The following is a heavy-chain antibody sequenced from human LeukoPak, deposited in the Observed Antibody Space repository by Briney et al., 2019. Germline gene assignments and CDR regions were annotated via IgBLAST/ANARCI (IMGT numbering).Heavy chain of an antibody. D-gene: IGHD1-1*01. CDR1: GGSISSYY. CDR2: IYYSGST. V-gene: IGHV4-59*08. J-gene: IGHJ4*02. Sequence: KSSETLSLTCTVSGGSISSYYWSWIRQPPGKGLEWIGYIYYSGSTNYNPSLKSRVTISVDTSKNQFSLKLSSVTAADTAVYYCARHGSRQRAFDCWGQGTLVTVSS. CDR3: ARHGSRQRAFDC.